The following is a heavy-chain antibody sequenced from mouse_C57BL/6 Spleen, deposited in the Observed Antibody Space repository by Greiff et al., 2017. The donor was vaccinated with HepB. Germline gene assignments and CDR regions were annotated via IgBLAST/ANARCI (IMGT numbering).Heavy chain of an antibody. D-gene: IGHD3-3*01. CDR2: ISYDGSN. CDR3: AREGTDYFDY. CDR1: GYSITSGYY. J-gene: IGHJ2*01. Sequence: EVQVVESGPGLVKPSQSLSLTCSVTGYSITSGYYWNWIRQFPGNKLEWMGYISYDGSNNYNPSLKNRISITRDTSKNQFFLKLNSVTTEDTATYYCAREGTDYFDYWGQGTTLTVSS. V-gene: IGHV3-6*01.